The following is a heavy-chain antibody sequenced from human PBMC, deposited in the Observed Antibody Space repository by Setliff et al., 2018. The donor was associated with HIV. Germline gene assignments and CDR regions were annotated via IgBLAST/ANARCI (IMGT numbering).Heavy chain of an antibody. J-gene: IGHJ5*02. CDR3: ARGYCGGGICYSPNWLDP. V-gene: IGHV1-69*06. D-gene: IGHD2-15*01. CDR2: IVLMSGTA. CDR1: GDTFSNYV. Sequence: SVKVSCKASGDTFSNYVLSWVRQAPGQGLEWMGGIVLMSGTADYAQKFHGRVTITADKSTSTAYMELRSLRSDDTAVYYCARGYCGGGICYSPNWLDPWGQGTLVTVSS.